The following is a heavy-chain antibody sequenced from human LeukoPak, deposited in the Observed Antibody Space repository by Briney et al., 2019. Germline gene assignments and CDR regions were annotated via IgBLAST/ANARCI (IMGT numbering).Heavy chain of an antibody. Sequence: SETLSLTCTVSGGSISSYYWSWIRQPPGKGLEWIGYIYYSGSTNYNPSLKSRVTISVDTSKNQFSLKLGSVTAADTAVYYCARNSRGDFWSGYYSDWGQGTLVTVSS. CDR1: GGSISSYY. V-gene: IGHV4-59*01. J-gene: IGHJ4*02. CDR2: IYYSGST. CDR3: ARNSRGDFWSGYYSD. D-gene: IGHD3-3*01.